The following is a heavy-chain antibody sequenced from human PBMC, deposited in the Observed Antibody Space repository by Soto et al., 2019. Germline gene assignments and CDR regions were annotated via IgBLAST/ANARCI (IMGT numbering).Heavy chain of an antibody. D-gene: IGHD1-1*01. CDR3: ARGRPFTWNPDYYYGMDV. CDR2: IIPIFGTA. CDR1: GGTFSSYA. J-gene: IGHJ6*02. V-gene: IGHV1-69*13. Sequence: GASVKVSCKASGGTFSSYAISWVRQAPGQGLEWMGGIIPIFGTANYAQKFQGRVTITADESTSTAYMELSSLRSEDTAVYYCARGRPFTWNPDYYYGMDVWGQGTTVTSP.